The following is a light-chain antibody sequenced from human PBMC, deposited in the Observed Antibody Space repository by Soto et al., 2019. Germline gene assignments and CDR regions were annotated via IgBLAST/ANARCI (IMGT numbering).Light chain of an antibody. J-gene: IGKJ1*01. V-gene: IGKV3-11*01. Sequence: EIVLTQSPATLSLSPGERATLSCRASQSVSSYLAWYQQKPGQAPMLLIYDASNRATGIPARFSGSGSGTDFSLTISSLEPGDFAVYYCQQRSNWRTFGQGTKVEIK. CDR3: QQRSNWRT. CDR2: DAS. CDR1: QSVSSY.